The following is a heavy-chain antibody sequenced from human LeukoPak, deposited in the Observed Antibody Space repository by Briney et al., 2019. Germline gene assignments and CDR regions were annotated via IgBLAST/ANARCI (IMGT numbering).Heavy chain of an antibody. J-gene: IGHJ4*02. CDR2: ISGSGGST. CDR3: ARGSGGPNYFDY. Sequence: PGGSLRLSCAASGFTFSSYAMSWVRQAPGKGLEWVSAISGSGGSTHYADSVKGRFTISRDNSKNTLYLQMNSLRAEDTAVYYCARGSGGPNYFDYWGQGTLVTVSS. V-gene: IGHV3-23*01. CDR1: GFTFSSYA. D-gene: IGHD3-16*01.